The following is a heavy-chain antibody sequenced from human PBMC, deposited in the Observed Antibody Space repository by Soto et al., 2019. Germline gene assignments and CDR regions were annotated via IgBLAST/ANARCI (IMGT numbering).Heavy chain of an antibody. Sequence: TLSLTCSVSGADINTYSWTWIRQPAGKGLEWIGHIYTSASINYNPSLRGRVTLSVDTSTNQVSLKLASVTAADTAVYYCARDREAGYNFYYGMDVWGQGTTVTVSS. CDR2: IYTSASI. D-gene: IGHD6-19*01. CDR3: ARDREAGYNFYYGMDV. J-gene: IGHJ6*02. V-gene: IGHV4-4*07. CDR1: GADINTYS.